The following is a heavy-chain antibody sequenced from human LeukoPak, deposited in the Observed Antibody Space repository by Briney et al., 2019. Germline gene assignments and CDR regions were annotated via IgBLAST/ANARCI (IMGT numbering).Heavy chain of an antibody. CDR1: GYTFTSYA. CDR3: ARERGRQWLVQDAFDI. D-gene: IGHD6-19*01. CDR2: INTNAGNP. Sequence: ASVKVSCKASGYTFTSYAMKWVRQAPGQGLEWRGWINTNAGNPTYAQGFTGRFVFSLDTSVSTAYLQISSLKAEDTAVYYCARERGRQWLVQDAFDIWGQGTMVTVSS. V-gene: IGHV7-4-1*02. J-gene: IGHJ3*02.